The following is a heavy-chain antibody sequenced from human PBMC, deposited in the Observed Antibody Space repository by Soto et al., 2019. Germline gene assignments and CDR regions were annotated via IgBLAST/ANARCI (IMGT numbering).Heavy chain of an antibody. CDR1: GFTFDDYA. CDR3: AKDGGITMVRGVITKSSGFDY. V-gene: IGHV3-9*01. CDR2: ISWNSGSI. J-gene: IGHJ4*02. D-gene: IGHD3-10*01. Sequence: EVQLVESGGGLVQPGRSLRLSCAASGFTFDDYAMHWVRQAPGKGLEWVSGISWNSGSIGYADSVKGRFTISRDNAKNSLYLQMHSLRAEDTALYYCAKDGGITMVRGVITKSSGFDYWGQGTLVTVSS.